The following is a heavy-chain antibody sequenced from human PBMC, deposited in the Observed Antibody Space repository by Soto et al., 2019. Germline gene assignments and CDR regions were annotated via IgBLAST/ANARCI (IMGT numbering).Heavy chain of an antibody. Sequence: QVQLQESGPGLVKPSETLSLTCTVSGGSISSYYWSWIRQPPGKGLEWIGYIYYSGRTNYNPSLKIRVTISVDASKNQFSLKLSSVTAADTAVYYCARGGTTWSYYYYYMDVWGKGTTVTVSS. J-gene: IGHJ6*03. CDR2: IYYSGRT. CDR3: ARGGTTWSYYYYYMDV. V-gene: IGHV4-59*01. CDR1: GGSISSYY. D-gene: IGHD1-7*01.